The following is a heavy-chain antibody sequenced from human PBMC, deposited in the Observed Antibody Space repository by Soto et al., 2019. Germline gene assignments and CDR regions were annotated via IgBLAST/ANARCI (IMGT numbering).Heavy chain of an antibody. J-gene: IGHJ5*01. V-gene: IGHV4-39*01. D-gene: IGHD2-15*01. CDR3: GRVVGGATRHTDFDS. Sequence: SETLSLTCAVSGVSIHNSHSFWGWIRQPPGKGLEFIGSVYYSGGANYNPSLKSRVTVSIDTSNNQFSLRVNSVTAADTAVYYCGRVVGGATRHTDFDSWGQGILVTSPQ. CDR2: VYYSGGA. CDR1: GVSIHNSHSF.